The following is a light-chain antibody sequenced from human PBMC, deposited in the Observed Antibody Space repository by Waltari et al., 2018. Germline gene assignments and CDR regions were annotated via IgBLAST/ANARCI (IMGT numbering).Light chain of an antibody. V-gene: IGKV4-1*01. CDR3: QQYYSTLWT. CDR1: QSVLYSSNNKNY. J-gene: IGKJ1*01. Sequence: DIVMTQSPDSLAVSLGERATINCKSSQSVLYSSNNKNYLAWYQQKPGQPPKLHIYWVSTRESGVPDRFSGSGSGTDFTLTISSLQAEDVAVYYCQQYYSTLWTFGQGTKVEIK. CDR2: WVS.